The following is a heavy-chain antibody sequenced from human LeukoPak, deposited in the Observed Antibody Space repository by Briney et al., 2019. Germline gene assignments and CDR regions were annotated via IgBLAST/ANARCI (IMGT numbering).Heavy chain of an antibody. CDR1: GFTFSDYY. CDR2: ISSRGTAI. J-gene: IGHJ4*02. CDR3: ARDSGGSWTTYDF. D-gene: IGHD2-15*01. Sequence: PGGSLRLSCAASGFTFSDYYMTWIRQAPGKGLKWLSYISSRGTAIYYADSVKGQFTVSRDNARNSLYLQVSSLRAEDTAVYYCARDSGGSWTTYDFWGQGTLVTVSS. V-gene: IGHV3-11*01.